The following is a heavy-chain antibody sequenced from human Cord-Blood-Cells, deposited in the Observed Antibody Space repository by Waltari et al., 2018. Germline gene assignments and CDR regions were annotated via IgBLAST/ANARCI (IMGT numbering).Heavy chain of an antibody. CDR1: GGSFSGYY. J-gene: IGHJ4*02. CDR2: INHSGST. CDR3: ARGRYSSSSSFDY. Sequence: VQLQQWGAGLLKPSETLSLTCAVYGGSFSGYYWSWIRQPPGKGLEWIGEINHSGSTNYNPSLKSRVTISVDTSKNQFSLKLSSVTAADTAVYYCARGRYSSSSSFDYWGQGTLVTVSS. D-gene: IGHD6-6*01. V-gene: IGHV4-34*01.